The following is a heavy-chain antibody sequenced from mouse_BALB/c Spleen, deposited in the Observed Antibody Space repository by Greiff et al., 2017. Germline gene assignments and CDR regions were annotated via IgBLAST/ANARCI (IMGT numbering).Heavy chain of an antibody. CDR2: ISSGGST. CDR1: GFTFSSYA. J-gene: IGHJ3*01. CDR3: ARDDYDEAWFAY. Sequence: EVHLVESGGGLVKPGGSLKLSCAASGFTFSSYAMSWVRQTPEKRLEWVASISSGGSTYYPDSVKGRFTISRDNARNILYLQMSSLRSEDTAMYYCARDDYDEAWFAYWGQGTLVTVSA. D-gene: IGHD2-4*01. V-gene: IGHV5-6-5*01.